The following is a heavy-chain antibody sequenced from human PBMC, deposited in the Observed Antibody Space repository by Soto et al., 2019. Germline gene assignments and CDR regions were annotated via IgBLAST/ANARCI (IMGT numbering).Heavy chain of an antibody. J-gene: IGHJ5*02. CDR1: GGSISSYY. CDR2: IYYSGST. CDR3: ASDRLANPWYSSSWSPWFDP. V-gene: IGHV4-59*01. Sequence: PLETLSLTCTVTGGSISSYYWSWIRQPPRKRMEWIGYIYYSGSTNYNPSLKSRVTISVDTSKNQFSLKLSSVTAADTAVYYCASDRLANPWYSSSWSPWFDPWGQGTLVTVSS. D-gene: IGHD6-13*01.